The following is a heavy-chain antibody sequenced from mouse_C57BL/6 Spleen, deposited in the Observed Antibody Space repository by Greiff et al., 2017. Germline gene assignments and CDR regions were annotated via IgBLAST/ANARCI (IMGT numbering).Heavy chain of an antibody. CDR1: GYTFTSYW. V-gene: IGHV1-50*01. CDR3: ARCYSNYEGYFDV. CDR2: IDPSDSYT. D-gene: IGHD2-5*01. J-gene: IGHJ1*03. Sequence: VQLQQPGAELVKPGASVKLSCKASGYTFTSYWMQWVKQRPGQGLEWIGEIDPSDSYTNYNQKFKGKATLAVDTSSSTAYMLLSSLTSEDSAVYYCARCYSNYEGYFDVWGTGTTVTVSS.